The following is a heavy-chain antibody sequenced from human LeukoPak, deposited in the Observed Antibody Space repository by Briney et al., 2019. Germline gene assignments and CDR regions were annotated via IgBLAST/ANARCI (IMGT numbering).Heavy chain of an antibody. D-gene: IGHD2-8*01. Sequence: GGSLRLSCAASGFTFSSYAMSWVRQAPGKGLEWVSSISSSSSYIYYADSVKGRFTISRDNAKKSLYLQMNSLRAEDTGVYYCARSEMGYYYYYMDVWGKGTTVTVSS. V-gene: IGHV3-21*01. CDR1: GFTFSSYA. J-gene: IGHJ6*03. CDR2: ISSSSSYI. CDR3: ARSEMGYYYYYMDV.